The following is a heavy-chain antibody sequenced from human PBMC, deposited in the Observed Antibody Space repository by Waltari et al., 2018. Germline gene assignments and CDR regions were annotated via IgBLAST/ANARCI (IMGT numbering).Heavy chain of an antibody. D-gene: IGHD2-2*01. CDR3: AREVVPAATIVVNWFDP. CDR1: GYPFTNYA. V-gene: IGHV7-4-1*02. CDR2: IKTNTGNP. Sequence: QVQLVQSGSELKKPGASVKVSCKASGYPFTNYAINWLRQAPGQGLELMGWIKTNTGNPTYVQGFTGRFVFSLDTSVSTAYLQINSLKADDTAVYYCAREVVPAATIVVNWFDPWGQGTLVTVSS. J-gene: IGHJ5*02.